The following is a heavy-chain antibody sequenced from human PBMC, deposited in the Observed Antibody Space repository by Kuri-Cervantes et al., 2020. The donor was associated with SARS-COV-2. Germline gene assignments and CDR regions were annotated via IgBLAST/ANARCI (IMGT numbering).Heavy chain of an antibody. Sequence: ASVKVSCKASGYTFTGYYIHWVRQAPGQGLEWMGWIDPNSGGTNYAQKFQGRVTMTRDASISTAYMELSRLRSDDTAVYYCARDPREYYYDSSGTIRTEESYFDYWGQGTLVTDSS. CDR1: GYTFTGYY. V-gene: IGHV1-2*02. J-gene: IGHJ4*02. CDR2: IDPNSGGT. D-gene: IGHD3-22*01. CDR3: ARDPREYYYDSSGTIRTEESYFDY.